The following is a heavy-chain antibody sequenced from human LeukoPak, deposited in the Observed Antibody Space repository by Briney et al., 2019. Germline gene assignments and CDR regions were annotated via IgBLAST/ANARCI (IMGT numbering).Heavy chain of an antibody. Sequence: SSETLSLTCTVSGGSISSSSYYWGWIRQPPGKGLEWIGSIYYSGSTYYNPSLKSRVTISVDTSKNQFSLKLSSVTAADTAVYYCVAAATTAWGQGTLVTVSS. J-gene: IGHJ4*02. CDR1: GGSISSSSYY. V-gene: IGHV4-39*01. CDR2: IYYSGST. CDR3: VAAATTA. D-gene: IGHD1-26*01.